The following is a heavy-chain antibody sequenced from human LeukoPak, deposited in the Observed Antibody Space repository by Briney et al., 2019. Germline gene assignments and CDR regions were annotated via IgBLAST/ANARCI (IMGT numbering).Heavy chain of an antibody. J-gene: IGHJ4*02. V-gene: IGHV3-21*01. D-gene: IGHD3-22*01. CDR2: ISGGSSFT. CDR1: GFSFSSFS. Sequence: GGSLRLSCAASGFSFSSFSMNWVRQAPGKGLEWVSYISGGSSFTYYVDSVKGRFTISRDNAKNSLYLQMNSLRAEDTAVYYCASDPPSGITMIGTDFWGQGTLVTVSS. CDR3: ASDPPSGITMIGTDF.